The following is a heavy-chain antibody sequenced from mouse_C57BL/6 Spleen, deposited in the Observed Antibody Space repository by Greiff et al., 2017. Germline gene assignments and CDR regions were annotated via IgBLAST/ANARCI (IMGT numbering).Heavy chain of an antibody. CDR2: INYDGSST. V-gene: IGHV5-16*01. Sequence: DVKLVESEGGLVQPGSSMKLSCTASGFTFSDYYMAWVRQVPEKGLEWVANINYDGSSTYYLDSLKSRFIISRDNAKNILYLQMSSLKSEDTATYYCARGPLGYGSSWFAYWGQGTLVTVSA. CDR1: GFTFSDYY. D-gene: IGHD1-1*01. CDR3: ARGPLGYGSSWFAY. J-gene: IGHJ3*01.